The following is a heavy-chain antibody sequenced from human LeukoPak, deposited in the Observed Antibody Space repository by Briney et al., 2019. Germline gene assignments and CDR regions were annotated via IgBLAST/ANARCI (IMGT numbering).Heavy chain of an antibody. Sequence: GASVKVSCKAPGYTFTAYYINWVRQAPGQGLEWMGWINPHSGGAVYAQGFEGRVTMTRDTSISTAYMELNNLRSDDTAFYYCTRFEDYGGKRDVFDIWGQGTMVTVSS. V-gene: IGHV1-2*02. D-gene: IGHD4-23*01. CDR1: GYTFTAYY. CDR3: TRFEDYGGKRDVFDI. CDR2: INPHSGGA. J-gene: IGHJ3*02.